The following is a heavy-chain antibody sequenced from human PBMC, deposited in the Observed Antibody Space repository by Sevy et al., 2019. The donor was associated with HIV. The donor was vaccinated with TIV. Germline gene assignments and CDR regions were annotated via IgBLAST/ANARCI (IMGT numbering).Heavy chain of an antibody. Sequence: GGSLRLSCVAAGFTFATQGLSWVRQAPGNGLEWVSSISGSGGRTDYADSVKGRFTISRDYSKNTLYLQMNSLRAEDTAVYYCARGGSGSYSGAFDIWGQGTMVTVSS. J-gene: IGHJ3*02. CDR2: ISGSGGRT. D-gene: IGHD1-26*01. CDR1: GFTFATQG. CDR3: ARGGSGSYSGAFDI. V-gene: IGHV3-23*01.